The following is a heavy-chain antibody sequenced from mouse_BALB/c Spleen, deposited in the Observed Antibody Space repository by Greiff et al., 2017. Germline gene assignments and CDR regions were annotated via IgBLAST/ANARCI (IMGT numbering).Heavy chain of an antibody. CDR1: GYTFTSYW. V-gene: IGHV1S127*01. Sequence: QVQLQQPGAELVKPGASVKMSCKASGYTFTSYWMHWVKQRPGQGLEWIGTIDPSDSYTSYNQKFKGKATLTVDTSSSTAYMQLSSLTSEDSAVYYCTRNWEDYWGQGTTLTVSS. J-gene: IGHJ2*01. CDR2: IDPSDSYT. CDR3: TRNWEDY. D-gene: IGHD4-1*01.